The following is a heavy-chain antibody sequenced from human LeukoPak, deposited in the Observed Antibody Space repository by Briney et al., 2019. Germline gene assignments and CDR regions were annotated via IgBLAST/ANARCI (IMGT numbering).Heavy chain of an antibody. J-gene: IGHJ5*02. CDR1: GGSISSSSYY. D-gene: IGHD2-15*01. Sequence: SETLSLTCTVSGGSISSSSYYWGWIRQPPGKGLEWIGSIYYSGSTYYNPSLKSRVTISVDTSKNQFSLKLSSVTAADTAVYYCARGLDCSGGSCYSHWFDPWGQGTLVTVSS. CDR2: IYYSGST. V-gene: IGHV4-39*07. CDR3: ARGLDCSGGSCYSHWFDP.